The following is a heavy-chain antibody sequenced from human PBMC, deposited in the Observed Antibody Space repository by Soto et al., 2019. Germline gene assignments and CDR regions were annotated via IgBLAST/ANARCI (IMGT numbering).Heavy chain of an antibody. J-gene: IGHJ3*02. D-gene: IGHD6-13*01. CDR2: INAGNGNT. V-gene: IGHV1-3*01. CDR3: ARAFWEVGYSSSWYDAFDI. CDR1: GYTFTSYA. Sequence: ASVKVSCKASGYTFTSYAMHWVRQAPGQRLEWMGWINAGNGNTKYSQKFQGRVTITRDTSASTAYMELSSLRSEDTGVYYCARAFWEVGYSSSWYDAFDIWGQGTMVTVSS.